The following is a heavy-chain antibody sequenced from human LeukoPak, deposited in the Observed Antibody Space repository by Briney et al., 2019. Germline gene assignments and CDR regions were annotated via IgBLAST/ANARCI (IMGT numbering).Heavy chain of an antibody. V-gene: IGHV1-69*13. CDR1: GGTFSSYA. CDR2: IIPIFGTA. Sequence: SVKVSCKASGGTFSSYAISWVRQAPGQGLEWMGGIIPIFGTANYAPKFQGRVAITADESTSTAYMELSSLRSEDTAVYYCAGTYYYDSSGYYPLDYWGQGTLVTVSS. D-gene: IGHD3-22*01. J-gene: IGHJ4*02. CDR3: AGTYYYDSSGYYPLDY.